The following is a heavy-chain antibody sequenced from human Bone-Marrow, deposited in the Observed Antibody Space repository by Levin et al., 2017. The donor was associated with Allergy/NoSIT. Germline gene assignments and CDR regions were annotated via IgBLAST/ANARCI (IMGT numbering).Heavy chain of an antibody. D-gene: IGHD2-15*01. CDR3: AKDHGSLGRVYYFDS. V-gene: IGHV3-23*01. Sequence: AGGSLRLSCVASGFTFSNYAISWVRQAPGKGLEWVSVISGSGASTHYADSVKGRFTVSRDVSKNTVYLQMNSLRDEDTAVYYCAKDHGSLGRVYYFDSWGQGTLVAVSS. J-gene: IGHJ4*02. CDR2: ISGSGAST. CDR1: GFTFSNYA.